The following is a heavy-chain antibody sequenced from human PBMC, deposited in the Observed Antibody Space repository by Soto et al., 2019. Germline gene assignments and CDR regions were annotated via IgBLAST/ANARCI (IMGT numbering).Heavy chain of an antibody. Sequence: LQESGPGLAKPSETLSLACSVSGVSIINSDFFWGFIRLPPGKGLEWRGSFFHGGATYYNPSLKSRVSISADTSENQFSLRLTSVTAADTAVYYCVRQHESLTWFDYWGPGTLVTVSS. V-gene: IGHV4-39*01. CDR1: GVSIINSDFF. CDR3: VRQHESLTWFDY. CDR2: FFHGGAT. J-gene: IGHJ4*02.